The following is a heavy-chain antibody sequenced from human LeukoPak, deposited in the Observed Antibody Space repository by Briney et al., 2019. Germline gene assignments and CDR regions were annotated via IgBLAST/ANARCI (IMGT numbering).Heavy chain of an antibody. Sequence: ASVKVSCKASGYTFTSYAMYWVRQAPGQRLEWMGWINAGNGNTEYSQKFQGRVTITRDTSASTAYMELSSLRSEDTAVYYCARGSSWELLIYYYYYGMDVWGQGTTVTVSS. CDR1: GYTFTSYA. CDR3: ARGSSWELLIYYYYYGMDV. D-gene: IGHD1-26*01. V-gene: IGHV1-3*01. CDR2: INAGNGNT. J-gene: IGHJ6*02.